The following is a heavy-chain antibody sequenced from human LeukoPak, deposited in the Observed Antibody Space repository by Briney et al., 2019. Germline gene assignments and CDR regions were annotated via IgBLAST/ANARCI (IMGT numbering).Heavy chain of an antibody. Sequence: GGSLRLSCAASGLTFRSYEMNGVRQAPGKGLEWGSYISRSGSTMYYADSVQGRFTISRDNAKNALYLQMNSLRAEDTAVYYCARGFRYCSSTSCHALDYWGQGTLVTVSS. CDR2: ISRSGSTM. CDR1: GLTFRSYE. V-gene: IGHV3-48*03. CDR3: ARGFRYCSSTSCHALDY. J-gene: IGHJ4*02. D-gene: IGHD2-2*01.